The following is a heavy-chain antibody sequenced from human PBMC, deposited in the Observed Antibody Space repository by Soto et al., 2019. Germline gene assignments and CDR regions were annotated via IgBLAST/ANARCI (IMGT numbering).Heavy chain of an antibody. V-gene: IGHV3-23*01. CDR2: ISGSGGST. Sequence: GGSLRLSCAASGFTFSSYAMSWVRQAPGKGLEWVSAISGSGGSTYYADSVKGRFTISRDNSKNTLYLQMNSLRAEDTAVYYCAKGGAQKSQYCSGGSCYVIGYWGQGTLVTVSS. D-gene: IGHD2-15*01. J-gene: IGHJ4*02. CDR1: GFTFSSYA. CDR3: AKGGAQKSQYCSGGSCYVIGY.